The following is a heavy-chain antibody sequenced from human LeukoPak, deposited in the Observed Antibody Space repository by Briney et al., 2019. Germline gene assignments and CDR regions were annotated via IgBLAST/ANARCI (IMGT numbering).Heavy chain of an antibody. J-gene: IGHJ4*02. CDR3: ARGSYYDSSGYYFD. Sequence: GASVKVSCKASGYTFTGYYMHWVRQAPGQGLEWMGWINPNSGGTKDAQKFQGRVTMTRNTSIGTAYMELSSLRSEDTAVYYCARGSYYDSSGYYFDWGQGTLVTVSS. V-gene: IGHV1-2*02. D-gene: IGHD3-22*01. CDR2: INPNSGGT. CDR1: GYTFTGYY.